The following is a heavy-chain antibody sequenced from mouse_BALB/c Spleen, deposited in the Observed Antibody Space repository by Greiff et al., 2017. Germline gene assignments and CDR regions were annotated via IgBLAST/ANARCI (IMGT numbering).Heavy chain of an antibody. V-gene: IGHV3-8*02. CDR1: GDSITSGY. CDR2: ISYSGST. J-gene: IGHJ4*01. Sequence: EVKLMESGPSLVKPSQTLSLTCSVTGDSITSGYWNWIRKFPGNKLEYMGYISYSGSTYYNPSLKSRISITRDTSKNQYYLQLNSVTTEDTATYYCARLGGFGGAMDYWGQGTSVTVSS. D-gene: IGHD1-2*01. CDR3: ARLGGFGGAMDY.